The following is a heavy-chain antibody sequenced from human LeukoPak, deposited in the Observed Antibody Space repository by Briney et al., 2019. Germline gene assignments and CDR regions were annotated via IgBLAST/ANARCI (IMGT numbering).Heavy chain of an antibody. CDR3: AKGYGDYYYYGMDV. Sequence: PGGSLRLSCEASGFTFDDYAMHWVRQAPGKGLEWVSGISWNSGSIGYADSVKGRFTISRGNAKNSLYLQMNSLRAEDTALYYCAKGYGDYYYYGMDVWGQGTTVTVSS. CDR2: ISWNSGSI. V-gene: IGHV3-9*01. CDR1: GFTFDDYA. J-gene: IGHJ6*02. D-gene: IGHD4-17*01.